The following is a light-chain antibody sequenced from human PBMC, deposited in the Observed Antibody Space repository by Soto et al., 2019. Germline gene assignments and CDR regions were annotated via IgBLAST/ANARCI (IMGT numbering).Light chain of an antibody. CDR1: QGISNW. V-gene: IGKV1-5*03. CDR2: KAS. Sequence: DIQMTQSPSTLSASVGDRVTITCRASQGISNWVAWYQQKPGKAPKLLIYKASTLESGVPSRFSGSGSGTEFSLTISSLQPDDFATYYCQQYKSPPWTFGQGTKGEI. CDR3: QQYKSPPWT. J-gene: IGKJ1*01.